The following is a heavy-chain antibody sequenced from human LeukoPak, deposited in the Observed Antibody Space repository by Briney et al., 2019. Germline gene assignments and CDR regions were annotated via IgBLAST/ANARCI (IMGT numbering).Heavy chain of an antibody. CDR1: GFTFSSYS. CDR3: ARDGAVTNGRYFDY. J-gene: IGHJ4*02. Sequence: GGSLRLSCAASGFTFSSYSINWVRQAPGKGLEWVSSISSSSSYIYYGDSVKGRFTISRDNAKNSLYLQMNSLRAEDTAVYYCARDGAVTNGRYFDYWGQGTLVTVSS. CDR2: ISSSSSYI. V-gene: IGHV3-21*01. D-gene: IGHD4-17*01.